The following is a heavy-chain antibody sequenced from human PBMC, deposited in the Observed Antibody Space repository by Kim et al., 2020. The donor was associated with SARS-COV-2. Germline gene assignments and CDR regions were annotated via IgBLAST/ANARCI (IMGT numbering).Heavy chain of an antibody. V-gene: IGHV4-30-2*05. Sequence: NPSLKTRIAISVDTSKNQFSLKLTSVTAADTAMYYCARETIVVSGTGGTIDYWGQGTLVTVSS. CDR3: ARETIVVSGTGGTIDY. D-gene: IGHD6-19*01. J-gene: IGHJ4*02.